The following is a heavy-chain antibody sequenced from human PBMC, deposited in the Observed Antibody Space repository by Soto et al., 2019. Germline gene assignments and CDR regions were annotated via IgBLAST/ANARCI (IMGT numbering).Heavy chain of an antibody. J-gene: IGHJ4*02. Sequence: EVQLLESGGGLVQPGGSLRLSCAASGFTFSSYAMSWVRQAPGKGLEWVSAISGSGGSTYYADSVKGRFTISRDNSKNTLYLQMNSLRAEDTAVYYFAKERRYCTNGVCYRGDFDYCGQGTLVTVSS. D-gene: IGHD2-8*01. V-gene: IGHV3-23*01. CDR2: ISGSGGST. CDR3: AKERRYCTNGVCYRGDFDY. CDR1: GFTFSSYA.